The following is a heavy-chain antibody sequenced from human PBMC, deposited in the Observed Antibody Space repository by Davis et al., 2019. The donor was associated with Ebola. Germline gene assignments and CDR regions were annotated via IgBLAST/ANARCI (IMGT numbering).Heavy chain of an antibody. V-gene: IGHV3-23*01. CDR3: ARGGGAAGGTLTFDY. Sequence: GGSLRLSCAASGFTFDDYAMSWVRQVPGKGLEWVSAISGSGRNTYYADSVKGRFTISRENAKNSLYLQISSLRAGDTAVYYCARGGGAAGGTLTFDYWGRGTQVTVSS. J-gene: IGHJ4*02. CDR1: GFTFDDYA. D-gene: IGHD6-13*01. CDR2: ISGSGRNT.